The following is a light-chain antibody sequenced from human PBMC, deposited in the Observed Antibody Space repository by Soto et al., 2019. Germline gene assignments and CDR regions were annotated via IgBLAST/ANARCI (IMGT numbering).Light chain of an antibody. J-gene: IGKJ4*01. CDR3: QQYNSYSLT. CDR1: QSISSW. Sequence: IQMTQSPYPLSASLLDSVTATCRASQSISSWLAWYQQKPGKAPKLLIYHAYSLESGVLSRFSGSGSGTEFTLTISSLQPDDFATYYCQQYNSYSLTFGGGTKVDI. V-gene: IGKV1-5*01. CDR2: HAY.